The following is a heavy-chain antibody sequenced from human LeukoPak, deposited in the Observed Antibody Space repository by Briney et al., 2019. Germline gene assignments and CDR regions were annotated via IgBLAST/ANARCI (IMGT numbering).Heavy chain of an antibody. Sequence: GGSLRLSCAASAFTFSSYAMSWVRQAPGKGLEWVSALSGSGGSTYYADSVKGRFTISRDNSKNTLYLQMTSLRADDTAVYSCAKAGRGVVRDYSDYYYFHGRLGQRDHGHRLL. J-gene: IGHJ6*03. D-gene: IGHD4-11*01. CDR2: LSGSGGST. V-gene: IGHV3-23*01. CDR3: AKAGRGVVRDYSDYYYFHGR. CDR1: AFTFSSYA.